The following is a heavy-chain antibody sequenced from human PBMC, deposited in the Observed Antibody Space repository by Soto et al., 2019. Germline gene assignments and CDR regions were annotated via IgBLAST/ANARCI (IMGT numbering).Heavy chain of an antibody. D-gene: IGHD2-2*01. V-gene: IGHV5-10-1*01. CDR2: IDPSDSYT. Sequence: PGASLKISCKGSGYSFTSYWISWVRQMPGKGLEWMGRIDPSDSYTNYSPSFQGHVTISADKSISTAYLQWSSLKASDTAMYYCARTPDIVVVPAATTWFDPRGQGTLVTVSS. CDR1: GYSFTSYW. CDR3: ARTPDIVVVPAATTWFDP. J-gene: IGHJ5*02.